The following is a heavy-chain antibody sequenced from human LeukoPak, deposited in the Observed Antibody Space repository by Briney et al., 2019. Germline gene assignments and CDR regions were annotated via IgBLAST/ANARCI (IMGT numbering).Heavy chain of an antibody. Sequence: GGSLRLSRAASGFTFSTYWMHWFRQAPGKGLIWLSRIHKDGTPTDYADSVRGRFTISRDNAKNTLDLQMNALRVEDTAVYYCVREQEAAGHWFFDLWGRGTRVTLSS. V-gene: IGHV3-74*01. D-gene: IGHD6-13*01. CDR1: GFTFSTYW. CDR2: IHKDGTPT. CDR3: VREQEAAGHWFFDL. J-gene: IGHJ2*01.